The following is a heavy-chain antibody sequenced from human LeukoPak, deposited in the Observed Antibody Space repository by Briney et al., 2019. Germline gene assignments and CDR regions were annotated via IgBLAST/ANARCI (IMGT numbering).Heavy chain of an antibody. CDR3: ARDGHCSSTSCRDYYYYGMDV. CDR2: ISAYNGNT. CDR1: GYTFTIYG. J-gene: IGHJ6*02. V-gene: IGHV1-18*01. D-gene: IGHD2-2*03. Sequence: ASVTVSFTASGYTFTIYGISWVRQAPGQGHEWMGLISAYNGNTNYAQKLQGRVTMTTDTSTSTAYMELRSLRSDDTAVYYCARDGHCSSTSCRDYYYYGMDVWGQGTTVSVSS.